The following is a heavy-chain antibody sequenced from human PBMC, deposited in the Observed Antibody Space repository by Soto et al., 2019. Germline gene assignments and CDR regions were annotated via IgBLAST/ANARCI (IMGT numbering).Heavy chain of an antibody. D-gene: IGHD3-22*01. CDR1: GGTFSSYA. Sequence: QVQLVQSGAEVKKPGSSVKVSCKASGGTFSSYAISWVRQAPGQGLEWMGGIIPIFGTANYAQKFQGRVTITADKSTSTAYMELSSLRSEDTAVYYCARRKWHYYDSSGYYRCVQGTLVTVSS. CDR2: IIPIFGTA. V-gene: IGHV1-69*06. CDR3: ARRKWHYYDSSGYYR. J-gene: IGHJ5*02.